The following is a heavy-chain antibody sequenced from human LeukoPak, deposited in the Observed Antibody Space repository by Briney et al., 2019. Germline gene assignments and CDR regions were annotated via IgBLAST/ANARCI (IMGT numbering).Heavy chain of an antibody. V-gene: IGHV3-9*01. J-gene: IGHJ4*02. CDR1: GFTFDDYA. D-gene: IGHD6-19*01. Sequence: PGGSLRLSCAASGFTFDDYAMHWVRQAPGKGLEWVSGISWNSGSIGYADSVKGRFTISRDNAKNSLYLQMNSLRAEDTALYYCAKDMGSSVAGTESDYWGQGTLVTVSS. CDR2: ISWNSGSI. CDR3: AKDMGSSVAGTESDY.